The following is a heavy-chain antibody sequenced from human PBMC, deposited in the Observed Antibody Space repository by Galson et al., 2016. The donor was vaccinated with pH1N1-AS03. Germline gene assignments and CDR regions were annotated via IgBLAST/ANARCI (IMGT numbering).Heavy chain of an antibody. CDR3: ATKGPVASYRAFDV. CDR2: IIFLFGTT. V-gene: IGHV1-69*13. D-gene: IGHD4-23*01. Sequence: SVKVSCKASGGVFSNYAFSWVRQVPGQGLEWIGSIIFLFGTTNYAQKFQDRVTITADGSMELNSLTSGDTAVYYCATKGPVASYRAFDVWGQGTMVTVSS. CDR1: GGVFSNYA. J-gene: IGHJ3*01.